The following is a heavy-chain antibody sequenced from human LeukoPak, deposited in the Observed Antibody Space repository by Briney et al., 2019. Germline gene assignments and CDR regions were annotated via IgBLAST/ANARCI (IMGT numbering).Heavy chain of an antibody. CDR3: ARDVYYDFWSGVDY. D-gene: IGHD3-3*01. Sequence: GGSLRLSCAASGFIFSDHYMDWVRQAPGKGLEWVSSISSSSSYIYYADSVKGRFTISRDNAKNSLYLQMNSLRAEDTAVYYCARDVYYDFWSGVDYWGQGTLVTVSS. CDR2: ISSSSSYI. CDR1: GFIFSDHY. J-gene: IGHJ4*02. V-gene: IGHV3-21*01.